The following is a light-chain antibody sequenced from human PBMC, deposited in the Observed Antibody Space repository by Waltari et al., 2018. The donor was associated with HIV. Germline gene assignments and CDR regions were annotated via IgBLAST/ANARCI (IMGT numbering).Light chain of an antibody. J-gene: IGLJ3*02. CDR2: GKN. CDR1: SLRHYY. CDR3: NSRDSSDNHV. V-gene: IGLV3-19*01. Sequence: SSDLRQDPAVSVALGQTVRITCQGDSLRHYYASWYQQKPGQATILFIFGKNKAPSGIPDRFSGSNSGSTASLTITWAQAEDEADYYCNSRDSSDNHVFGGGTKVTV.